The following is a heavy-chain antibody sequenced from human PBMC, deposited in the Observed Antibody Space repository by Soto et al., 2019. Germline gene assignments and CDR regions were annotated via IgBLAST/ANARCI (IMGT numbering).Heavy chain of an antibody. D-gene: IGHD2-15*01. V-gene: IGHV1-2*02. CDR3: ARESMGGSSFRREYFDF. CDR2: INPNGGNT. CDR1: GYFFTSYY. Sequence: QAQLVQSGAEVKKPGASVKVSCKASGYFFTSYYIHWVRQAPGQSLQWMGWINPNGGNTHYVQKFQGRITLTRDTSVSTVYMDLNSLTSDDTAIYYCARESMGGSSFRREYFDFWGQGTLVAVAS. J-gene: IGHJ4*02.